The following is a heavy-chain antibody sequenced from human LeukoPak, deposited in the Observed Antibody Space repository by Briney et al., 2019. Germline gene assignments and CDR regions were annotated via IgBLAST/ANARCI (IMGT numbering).Heavy chain of an antibody. V-gene: IGHV3-7*01. Sequence: GSLRLSCAASGFTFSSSWMTWVRQAPGKGLEWVANIKQDGSEKYYVDSVKGRFTISRDNAKNSLYLQMNSLRAEDTAVYYCARALDIRYCSGGSCYSVNRLYYYYYMDVWGKGTTVTISS. D-gene: IGHD2-15*01. CDR3: ARALDIRYCSGGSCYSVNRLYYYYYMDV. CDR2: IKQDGSEK. J-gene: IGHJ6*03. CDR1: GFTFSSSW.